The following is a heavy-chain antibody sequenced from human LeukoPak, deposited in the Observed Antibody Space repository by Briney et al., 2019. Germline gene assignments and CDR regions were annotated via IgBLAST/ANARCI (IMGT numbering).Heavy chain of an antibody. CDR1: PYYFINFW. V-gene: IGHV5-51*01. CDR2: IYPADSDT. Sequence: GESLKISCKDSPYYFINFWIGWVRQMPGKGLEWMGIIYPADSDTRYNPSFQGHVTISADRSASTAYLQWHSLKASDTAIYYCARGINDEYFQSWGQGTLVTISS. J-gene: IGHJ1*01. CDR3: ARGINDEYFQS. D-gene: IGHD3-9*01.